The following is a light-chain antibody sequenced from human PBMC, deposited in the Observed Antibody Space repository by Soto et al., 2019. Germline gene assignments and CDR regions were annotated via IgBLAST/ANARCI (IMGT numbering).Light chain of an antibody. CDR2: EVT. J-gene: IGLJ3*02. CDR3: SSYKFSTTLRV. CDR1: TNDIGSYNY. V-gene: IGLV2-14*01. Sequence: QPVLTQPASVSGSPGQSITLSCAGTTNDIGSYNYVPWFQQHPGEAPKLIIFEVTHRPSGISTRFSGSKSGNTASLTISDLQAEDEALYYCSSYKFSTTLRVFGGGTKLTVL.